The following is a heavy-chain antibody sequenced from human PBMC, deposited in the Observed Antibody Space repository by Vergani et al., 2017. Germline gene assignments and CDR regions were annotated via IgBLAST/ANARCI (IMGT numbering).Heavy chain of an antibody. D-gene: IGHD6-6*01. J-gene: IGHJ4*02. CDR1: GFTFSSYA. Sequence: EVQLLESGGGLVQPGGSLRLSCAASGFTFSSYAMSWVRQAPGKGLEWVSILYRGAFTSYTDSVKGRFTVSRDISKNSLYLQMNGLRAGDTAVYYCARRDSSSPALDYWGQGTLVTVSS. CDR3: ARRDSSSPALDY. CDR2: LYRGAFT. V-gene: IGHV3-66*01.